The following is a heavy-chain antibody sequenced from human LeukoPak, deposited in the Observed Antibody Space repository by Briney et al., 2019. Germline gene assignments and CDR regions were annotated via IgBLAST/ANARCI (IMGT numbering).Heavy chain of an antibody. CDR2: ISDSGDIT. J-gene: IGHJ4*02. D-gene: IGHD3-10*01. V-gene: IGHV3-23*01. CDR3: ARDLLWSGEEFDY. Sequence: GGSLRLSCAASGFTFSSYAMSWVRQAPGKGLEWVSGISDSGDITYYADSVKGRFTISRDNSKNTLYLQMSSLRAEDTAVYYCARDLLWSGEEFDYWGQGTLVTVSS. CDR1: GFTFSSYA.